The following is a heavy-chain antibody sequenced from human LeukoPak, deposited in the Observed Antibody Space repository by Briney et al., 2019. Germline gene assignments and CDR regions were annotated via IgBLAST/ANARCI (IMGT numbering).Heavy chain of an antibody. CDR1: GYTFTDYY. CDR2: INPNSGGA. D-gene: IGHD6-6*01. CDR3: ARVHYTSSAALDY. J-gene: IGHJ4*02. Sequence: ASVKVSCKASGYTFTDYYVHWVRQAPGQGLEWMGWINPNSGGANYAQKFQGRITMTSDTPISTAYMELSRLRSDDTAVYYCARVHYTSSAALDYWGQGTLVTVSS. V-gene: IGHV1-2*02.